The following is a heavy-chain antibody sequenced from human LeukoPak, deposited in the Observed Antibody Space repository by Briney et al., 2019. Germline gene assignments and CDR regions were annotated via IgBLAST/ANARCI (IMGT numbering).Heavy chain of an antibody. D-gene: IGHD6-19*01. J-gene: IGHJ4*02. CDR2: IYYNGIT. CDR3: ARQPTVKRGAVASNFDY. V-gene: IGHV4-39*01. Sequence: SETLSLTCSVSGGFITTSIHYWAWIRQPPGKGLEWLASIYYNGITHYNASLESRVTMSVDTSRNQFSLSLRSVSAADTSLYYCARQPTVKRGAVASNFDYWGQGILVTVSS. CDR1: GGFITTSIHY.